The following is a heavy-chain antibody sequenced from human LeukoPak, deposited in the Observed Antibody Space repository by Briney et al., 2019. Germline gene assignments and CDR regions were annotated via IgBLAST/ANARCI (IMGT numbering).Heavy chain of an antibody. CDR3: ARESEPSVGYGALFDS. D-gene: IGHD6-19*01. CDR2: VFAGGSST. Sequence: TGGSLRLSCAASGFTFNAYGMSWVRQAPGKGLEWVSTVFAGGSSTNYADSVRGRFTVSRDNSKNTLYLQINYLRVEDTALYYCARESEPSVGYGALFDSWGQGTLVTVSS. V-gene: IGHV3-23*01. J-gene: IGHJ4*02. CDR1: GFTFNAYG.